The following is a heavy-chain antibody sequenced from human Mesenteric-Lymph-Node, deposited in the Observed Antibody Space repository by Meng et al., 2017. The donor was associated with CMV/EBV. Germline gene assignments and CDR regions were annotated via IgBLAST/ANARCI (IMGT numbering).Heavy chain of an antibody. J-gene: IGHJ4*02. CDR1: GGSFSGYY. D-gene: IGHD1/OR15-1a*01. Sequence: ETLSLTCAAYGGSFSGYYWSWIRQPPGKGLEWIGEINHSGSTNYNPSLKSRVTISVDTSKNQFSLKLSSVTAADTAVYYCARRTSDYWGQGTLVTVSS. CDR2: INHSGST. V-gene: IGHV4-34*01. CDR3: ARRTSDY.